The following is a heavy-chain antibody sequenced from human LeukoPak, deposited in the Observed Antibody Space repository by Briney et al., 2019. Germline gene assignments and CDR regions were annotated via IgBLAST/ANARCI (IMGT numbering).Heavy chain of an antibody. CDR2: INPNSGGT. J-gene: IGHJ4*02. V-gene: IGHV1-2*02. D-gene: IGHD6-19*01. CDR1: GYTFTGYY. Sequence: ASVKVSCKASGYTFTGYYMRWVRQAPGQGLEWMGWINPNSGGTNYAQKFQGRVTMTRDTSISTAYMELSRLRSDDTAVYYCARDSIAVAGQFDCWGQGTLVTVSS. CDR3: ARDSIAVAGQFDC.